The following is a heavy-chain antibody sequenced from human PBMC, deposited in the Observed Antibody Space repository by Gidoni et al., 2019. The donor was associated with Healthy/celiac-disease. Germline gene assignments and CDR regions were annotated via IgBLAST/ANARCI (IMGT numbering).Heavy chain of an antibody. CDR2: IYHSGST. Sequence: QVQLQESGPGLVKPSETLSLTCAVSGYSISSGYYWGWIRQPPGKGLEWIGSIYHSGSTYYNPSLKSRVTISVDTSKNQFSLKLSSVTAADTAVYYCARGGFNWFDPWGQGTLVTVSS. J-gene: IGHJ5*02. D-gene: IGHD3-16*01. CDR3: ARGGFNWFDP. CDR1: GYSISSGYY. V-gene: IGHV4-38-2*01.